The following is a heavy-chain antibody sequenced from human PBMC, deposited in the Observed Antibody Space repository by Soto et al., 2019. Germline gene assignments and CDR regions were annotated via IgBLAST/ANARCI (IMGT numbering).Heavy chain of an antibody. CDR1: GFTFSSYA. V-gene: IGHV3-30-3*01. CDR3: ARGALGHYDILTGPPGGFDY. D-gene: IGHD3-9*01. J-gene: IGHJ4*02. CDR2: ISYDGSNK. Sequence: QVQLVESGGGVVQPGRSLRLSCAASGFTFSSYAMHWVRQAPGKGLEWVAVISYDGSNKYYADSVKGRFTISRDNSKNTLYLQMNSLGAEDTAVYYCARGALGHYDILTGPPGGFDYWGQGTLVTVSS.